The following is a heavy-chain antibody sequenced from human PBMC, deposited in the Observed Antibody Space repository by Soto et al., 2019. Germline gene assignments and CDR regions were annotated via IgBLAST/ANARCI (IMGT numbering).Heavy chain of an antibody. CDR2: IYHSGST. CDR3: ACIFSVVYIYGFYPKSMDV. CDR1: GGSISSGGYS. V-gene: IGHV4-30-2*01. J-gene: IGHJ6*04. D-gene: IGHD5-18*01. Sequence: SETLSLTCAVSGGSISSGGYSWSWIRQPPGKGLEWIGYIYHSGSTYYNPSLKSRVTISVDRSKNQFSLKLSSVTAADTAVYYCACIFSVVYIYGFYPKSMDVWGKATTGTVSS.